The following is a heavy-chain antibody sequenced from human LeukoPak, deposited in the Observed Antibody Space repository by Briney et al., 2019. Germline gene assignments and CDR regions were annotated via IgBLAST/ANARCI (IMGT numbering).Heavy chain of an antibody. D-gene: IGHD3-3*01. V-gene: IGHV4-59*01. Sequence: SETLSLTCTVSGGSISTYYWTWIRQTPGKGLEWIGYVDYSGSTNYNPSLKSRVTISVVTSENQFSLRLSSVTAADSAMYYCARAGSGYSFDIWGQGTLVTVSS. J-gene: IGHJ3*02. CDR1: GGSISTYY. CDR3: ARAGSGYSFDI. CDR2: VDYSGST.